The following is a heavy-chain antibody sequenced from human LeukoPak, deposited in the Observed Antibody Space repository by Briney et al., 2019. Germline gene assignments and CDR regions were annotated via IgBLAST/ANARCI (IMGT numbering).Heavy chain of an antibody. CDR1: GGSISSGGYS. Sequence: PSQTLSLTCAVSGGSISSGGYSWSWIRQPPGKGLEWIGYIYYSGSTNYNPSLKSRVTISVDTSKNQFSLKLSSVTAADTAVYYCARRHGSGYEHWGQGTLVTVSS. J-gene: IGHJ1*01. CDR3: ARRHGSGYEH. CDR2: IYYSGST. D-gene: IGHD3-22*01. V-gene: IGHV4-30-4*07.